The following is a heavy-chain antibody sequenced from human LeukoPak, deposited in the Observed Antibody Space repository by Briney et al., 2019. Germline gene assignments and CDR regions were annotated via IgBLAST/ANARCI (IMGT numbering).Heavy chain of an antibody. CDR3: ARQGYYYDSSLLRRLSAFDY. J-gene: IGHJ4*02. CDR1: GGSISSSSYY. V-gene: IGHV4-39*01. D-gene: IGHD3-22*01. Sequence: PSETLSLTCTVSGGSISSSSYYWGWIRQPPGTGLEWIGSIYYSGSTPYNPSLRSRVTISVDTSKSQFSLKLSSVTAADTAVYYCARQGYYYDSSLLRRLSAFDYWGQGTLVTVSS. CDR2: IYYSGST.